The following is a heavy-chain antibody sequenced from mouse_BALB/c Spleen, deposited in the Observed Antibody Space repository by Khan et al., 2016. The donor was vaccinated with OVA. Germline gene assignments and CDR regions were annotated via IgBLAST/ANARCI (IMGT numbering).Heavy chain of an antibody. Sequence: VELVESGPGLVAPSQSLSITCTISGFSLNNYGVHWVRQPPGKGLEWLVVIWSDGSTTYNSTLKSRLSISKDNSKSQVFFKMNSLQTDDTAMYYCARQPYYHYYIMDYWGQGTSVTVSS. CDR1: GFSLNNYG. J-gene: IGHJ4*01. V-gene: IGHV2-6-1*01. D-gene: IGHD2-10*01. CDR3: ARQPYYHYYIMDY. CDR2: IWSDGST.